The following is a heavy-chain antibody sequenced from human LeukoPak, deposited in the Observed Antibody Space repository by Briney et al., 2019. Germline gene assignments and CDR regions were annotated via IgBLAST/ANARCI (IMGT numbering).Heavy chain of an antibody. J-gene: IGHJ4*02. CDR2: ISSSGYTI. CDR3: ARGDPPDY. CDR1: GFTFSSYE. V-gene: IGHV3-48*03. Sequence: PGGSLRLSCAASGFTFSSYEMNWVRQAPGKGLEWVSYISSSGYTIYYADSVKGRFTISRDNAQSSPYLQLNSLRAEDTAVYFCARGDPPDYWGQGTLVTVSS.